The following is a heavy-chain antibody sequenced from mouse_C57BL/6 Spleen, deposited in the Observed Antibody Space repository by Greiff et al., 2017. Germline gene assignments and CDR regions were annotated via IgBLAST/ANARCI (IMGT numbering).Heavy chain of an antibody. Sequence: QVQLQQSGAELVKPGASVKLSCKASGYTFTSYWMHWVQQRPGRGLEWIGRIVPNSGGPKYNEKFKCKATLTVDKTSSTSYMQLSSLTSEDSAVYYCARGSDNGSSPYDFDDWGQGTTLTVSS. V-gene: IGHV1-72*01. CDR2: IVPNSGGP. J-gene: IGHJ2*01. CDR3: ARGSDNGSSPYDFDD. D-gene: IGHD1-1*01. CDR1: GYTFTSYW.